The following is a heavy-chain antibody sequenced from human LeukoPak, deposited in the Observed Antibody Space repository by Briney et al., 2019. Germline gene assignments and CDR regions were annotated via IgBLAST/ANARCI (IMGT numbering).Heavy chain of an antibody. CDR3: TTVPRIYYYYYGMDV. D-gene: IGHD1-14*01. Sequence: GGSLRLSCAASGFTVSSNYMSWVRQAPGKGLEWVGRIKSKTDGGTTDYAAPVKGRFTISRDDSKNTLYLQMNSLKTEDTAVYYCTTVPRIYYYYYGMDVWGQGTTVTVSS. V-gene: IGHV3-15*01. CDR1: GFTVSSNY. J-gene: IGHJ6*02. CDR2: IKSKTDGGTT.